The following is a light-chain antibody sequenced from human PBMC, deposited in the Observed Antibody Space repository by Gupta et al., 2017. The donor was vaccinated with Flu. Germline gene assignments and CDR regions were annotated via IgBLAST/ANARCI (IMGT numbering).Light chain of an antibody. CDR1: QDISNY. Sequence: DIQMTQSPSSLSASVGDRVTITCQASQDISNYLNWYQQKPGKAPKLLIYDASNLETGVPSRFSGSGSGTDFTLTISSLQPEDIATYYCQQYDSRLYTFGGGTKLEIK. CDR3: QQYDSRLYT. V-gene: IGKV1-33*01. CDR2: DAS. J-gene: IGKJ4*01.